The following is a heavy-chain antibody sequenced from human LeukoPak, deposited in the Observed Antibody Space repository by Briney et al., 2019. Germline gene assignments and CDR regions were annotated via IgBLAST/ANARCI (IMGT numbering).Heavy chain of an antibody. CDR3: ARSFSGSYSDY. CDR1: GGSISSYY. D-gene: IGHD1-26*01. J-gene: IGHJ4*02. CDR2: IYYSGST. Sequence: SETLSLTCTVSGGSISSYYWSLIRQPPGKGLEWIGYIYYSGSTNYNPSLKSRVTISVDTSKNQFSLKLSSVTAADTAVYYCARSFSGSYSDYWGQGTLVTVSS. V-gene: IGHV4-59*01.